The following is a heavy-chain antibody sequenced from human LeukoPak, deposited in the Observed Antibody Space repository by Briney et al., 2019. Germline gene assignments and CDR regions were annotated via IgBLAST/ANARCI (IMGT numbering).Heavy chain of an antibody. CDR2: IKQSGTET. V-gene: IGHV3-7*01. J-gene: IGHJ4*02. Sequence: GGSLRLSCEASGFTFSSYWMSWVRQAPGKGLEWVANIKQSGTETFLMDAVKGRFTVSRDNGKNSLYLQMNSLRAEDTAVYYCARGSRTMVRGVNDYWGQGTLVTVSS. CDR1: GFTFSSYW. D-gene: IGHD3-10*01. CDR3: ARGSRTMVRGVNDY.